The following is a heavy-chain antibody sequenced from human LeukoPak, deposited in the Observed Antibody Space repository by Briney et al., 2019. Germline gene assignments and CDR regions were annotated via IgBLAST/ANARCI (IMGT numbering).Heavy chain of an antibody. D-gene: IGHD1-14*01. V-gene: IGHV4-34*01. CDR3: ASLLYSRMYYYMDV. Sequence: KTSETLSLTCVVSGGSFSGYLWSWIRQSPGKGLEWIGEINHSGSTDYNPSVESRVTISVDTSKNLFSLTLSSVTAADTAVYYCASLLYSRMYYYMDVWGKGTTVTISS. J-gene: IGHJ6*03. CDR2: INHSGST. CDR1: GGSFSGYL.